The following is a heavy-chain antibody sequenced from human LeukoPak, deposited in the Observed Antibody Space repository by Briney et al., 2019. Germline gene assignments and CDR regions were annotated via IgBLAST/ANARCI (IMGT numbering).Heavy chain of an antibody. D-gene: IGHD2-2*01. V-gene: IGHV3-30*02. CDR1: GFTFSSYG. Sequence: GGSLRLSCAASGFTFSSYGMHWVRQAPGKGLEWVAFIRYDGSNKYYADSVKGRFTISRDNSKNTLYLQMNSLRAEDTAVYYCAKVRYCSSTSCYSFDYWGRGTLVTVSS. CDR2: IRYDGSNK. J-gene: IGHJ4*02. CDR3: AKVRYCSSTSCYSFDY.